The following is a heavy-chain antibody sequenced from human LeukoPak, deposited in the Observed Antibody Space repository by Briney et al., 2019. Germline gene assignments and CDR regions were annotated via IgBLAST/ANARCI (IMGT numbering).Heavy chain of an antibody. D-gene: IGHD6-13*01. V-gene: IGHV3-21*01. J-gene: IGHJ4*02. CDR1: GFTFSSYS. Sequence: PGGSLRLSCAASGFTFSSYSMNWVRQAPGKGLEWVSSISSSSSYIYYADSVKGRFTISRDNAKNSLYLQMNSLRAEDTAVYYCARGYSSSYKKTRYNGYWGQGTLVTVSS. CDR3: ARGYSSSYKKTRYNGY. CDR2: ISSSSSYI.